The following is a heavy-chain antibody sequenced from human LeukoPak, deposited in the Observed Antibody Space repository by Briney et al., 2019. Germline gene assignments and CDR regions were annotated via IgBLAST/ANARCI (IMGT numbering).Heavy chain of an antibody. CDR2: IYYSGST. CDR1: GGSMNTNY. D-gene: IGHD4-17*01. CDR3: ARNYGDYWSYDY. J-gene: IGHJ4*02. Sequence: ASETVSLTCSVSGGSMNTNYWSWLRQIPGKGLEWIGYIYYSGSTNYNPSLKSRVTISVDTSKNQFSLKLSSVTAADTAVYYCARNYGDYWSYDYWGQGTLVTVSS. V-gene: IGHV4-59*01.